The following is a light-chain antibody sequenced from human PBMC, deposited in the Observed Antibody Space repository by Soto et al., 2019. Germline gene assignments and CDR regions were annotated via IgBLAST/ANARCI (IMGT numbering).Light chain of an antibody. CDR3: LQHKSYPIT. CDR1: QGINNF. J-gene: IGKJ5*01. CDR2: TVS. Sequence: DIQMTQSPSAMSASVGDRVTITCRASQGINNFLAWFQQKPGKVPKRLIYTVSSLQNGVPSRFSGSGSGTEFTLTISSLQPEDSATYYCLQHKSYPITFGQGTRLEIK. V-gene: IGKV1-17*03.